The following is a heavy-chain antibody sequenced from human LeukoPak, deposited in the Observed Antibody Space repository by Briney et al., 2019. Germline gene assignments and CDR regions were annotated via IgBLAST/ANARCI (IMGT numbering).Heavy chain of an antibody. Sequence: SETLSLTCTVSGGSISSSSYYWGWIRQPPGKGLEWIGSIYYSGSTYYNPSLKSRVTISVDTSKNDFSLKLTSVTAADTAVYYCAREGTGLVIITASFDYWGQGILVTVSS. V-gene: IGHV4-39*07. CDR2: IYYSGST. J-gene: IGHJ4*02. D-gene: IGHD3-9*01. CDR1: GGSISSSSYY. CDR3: AREGTGLVIITASFDY.